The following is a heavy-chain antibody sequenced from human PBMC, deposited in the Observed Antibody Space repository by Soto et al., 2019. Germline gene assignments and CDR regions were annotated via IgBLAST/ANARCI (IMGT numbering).Heavy chain of an antibody. V-gene: IGHV3-33*01. CDR1: GFTFSSYG. J-gene: IGHJ4*02. D-gene: IGHD3-22*01. Sequence: QVQLVESGGGVVQPGRSLRLSCAASGFTFSSYGMHWVRQAPGKGLEWVAVIWYDGSNKYYADSVKGRFTISRDNSKNTLYLQMNSLRAEDTAVYYCARDGGSSGYYSAYGGQGTLVTVSS. CDR3: ARDGGSSGYYSAY. CDR2: IWYDGSNK.